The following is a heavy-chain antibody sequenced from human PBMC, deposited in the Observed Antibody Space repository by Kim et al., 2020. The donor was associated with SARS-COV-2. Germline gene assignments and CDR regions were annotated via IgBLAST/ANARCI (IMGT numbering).Heavy chain of an antibody. CDR3: ARIGAPATDSYYYTMDV. J-gene: IGHJ6*02. CDR2: IDHSGTT. Sequence: SETLSLTCGVYGESLIGYYWSWIRQPPGKGLEWIGEIDHSGTTSYNPSLKSRATISLATSEKQLSLWLNSVTDADTAVYYCARIGAPATDSYYYTMDVWGQGTTDPVSS. D-gene: IGHD3-16*01. CDR1: GESLIGYY. V-gene: IGHV4-34*01.